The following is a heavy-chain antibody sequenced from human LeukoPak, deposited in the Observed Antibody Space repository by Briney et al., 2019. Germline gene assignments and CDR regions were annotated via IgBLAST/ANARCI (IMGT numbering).Heavy chain of an antibody. CDR1: GGSISDYY. V-gene: IGHV4-59*01. J-gene: IGHJ3*02. CDR3: AREKDTGSDHEKIRYDI. D-gene: IGHD1-26*01. Sequence: SETLSLTCTVSGGSISDYYWSWIRQPPGKGLEWIGWIFGSGSSNYNPSLKSRLTISVDTSKNQFSLKLTSATAADTAVYYCAREKDTGSDHEKIRYDIWGQGTMVTVSS. CDR2: IFGSGSS.